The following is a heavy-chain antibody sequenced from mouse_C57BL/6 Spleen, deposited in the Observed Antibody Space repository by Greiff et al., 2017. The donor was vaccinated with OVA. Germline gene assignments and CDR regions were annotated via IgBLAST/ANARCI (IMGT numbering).Heavy chain of an antibody. CDR2: IFPGSGST. Sequence: QVQLQQSGPELVKPGASVKISCKASGYTFTDYYINWVKQRPGQGLEWIGWIFPGSGSTYYNEKFKGKATLTVDKSSSTAYMLLSSLTSEDSAVYFGARSGEAGFRGFAYWGQGTLVTVSA. D-gene: IGHD3-1*01. CDR3: ARSGEAGFRGFAY. CDR1: GYTFTDYY. V-gene: IGHV1-75*01. J-gene: IGHJ3*01.